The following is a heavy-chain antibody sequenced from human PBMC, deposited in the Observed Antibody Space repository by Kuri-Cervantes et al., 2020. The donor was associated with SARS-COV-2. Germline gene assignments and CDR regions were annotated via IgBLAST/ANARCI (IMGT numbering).Heavy chain of an antibody. D-gene: IGHD4-17*01. CDR2: IIPIFGTA. J-gene: IGHJ4*02. Sequence: SVKVSCKASGGTFSSYAISWVRQAPGQGLEWMGGIIPIFGTANYAQKFQGRVTITADKSTGTAYMELSSLRSEDTAVYYCARDQGDYGDYSAFDYWGQGTLVTVSS. CDR3: ARDQGDYGDYSAFDY. CDR1: GGTFSSYA. V-gene: IGHV1-69*06.